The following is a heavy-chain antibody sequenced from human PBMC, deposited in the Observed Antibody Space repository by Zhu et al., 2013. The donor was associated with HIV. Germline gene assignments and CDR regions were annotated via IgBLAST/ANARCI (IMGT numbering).Heavy chain of an antibody. D-gene: IGHD3-10*01. V-gene: IGHV1-2*02. CDR1: GYTFTGYY. J-gene: IGHJ3*02. Sequence: QVQLVQSGAEVKKPGASVKVSCKASGYTFTGYYMHWVRQAPGQGLEWMGWINPNSGGTNYAQKFQGRVTMTRDTSISTAYMELSRLRSDDTAVYYCARSILLWFGSYFDAFDIWAKGQWSPSLQ. CDR2: INPNSGGT. CDR3: ARSILLWFGSYFDAFDI.